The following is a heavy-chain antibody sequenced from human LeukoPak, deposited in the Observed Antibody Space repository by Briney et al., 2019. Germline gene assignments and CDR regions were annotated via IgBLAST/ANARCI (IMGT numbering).Heavy chain of an antibody. J-gene: IGHJ5*02. CDR3: VRGWQQLGS. CDR1: GFTFSSCA. Sequence: GGSLRLSCAASGFTFSSCAMSWVRQAPGKGLEWVSSLTGGSDNSEHADSVKGRFSISRDNSKNTLYLQMNSLTAEDTAVYYCVRGWQQLGSWGRGTLVTVSS. CDR2: LTGGSDNS. V-gene: IGHV3-23*01. D-gene: IGHD1-1*01.